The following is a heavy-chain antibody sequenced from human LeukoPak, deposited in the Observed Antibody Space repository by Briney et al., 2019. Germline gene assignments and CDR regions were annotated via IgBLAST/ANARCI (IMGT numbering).Heavy chain of an antibody. CDR2: IDPSDSYT. CDR3: ATQGGAGSGSYHDY. CDR1: GSNFTSYW. V-gene: IGHV5-10-1*01. J-gene: IGHJ4*02. D-gene: IGHD3-10*01. Sequence: GASLQISCKGSGSNFTSYWISWVRQLPGKGLEWRGRIDPSDSYTNYSPSFQGHVTISADKSISTAYLQWSSLKASDTAMYYCATQGGAGSGSYHDYWGQGTLVTVSS.